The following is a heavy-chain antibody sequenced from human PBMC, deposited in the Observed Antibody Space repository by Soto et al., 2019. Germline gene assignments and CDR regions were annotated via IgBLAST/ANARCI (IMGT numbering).Heavy chain of an antibody. J-gene: IGHJ3*02. V-gene: IGHV4-4*02. CDR1: GGSISSSNW. CDR3: ARAVSEYSTLRAAFDI. CDR2: IYHSGST. Sequence: SETMSLTCAVSGGSISSSNWWSWVRQPPGKGLEWIGEIYHSGSTNYNPSLKSRVTISVDKSKNQFSLKLSSVTAADTAVYYCARAVSEYSTLRAAFDIWGQGTMVT. D-gene: IGHD6-6*01.